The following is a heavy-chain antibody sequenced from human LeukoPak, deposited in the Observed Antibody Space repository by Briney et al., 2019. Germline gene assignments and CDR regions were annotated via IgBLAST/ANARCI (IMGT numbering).Heavy chain of an antibody. Sequence: SETLSLTCAVYGGSFSGYYWSWIRQPPGKELEWIGEINHSGSTNYNPSLKSRVTISVDTSKNQFSLKLSSVTAADTAVYYCARVKKAYYYDSSGYFGYWGRGTLVTVSS. CDR3: ARVKKAYYYDSSGYFGY. V-gene: IGHV4-34*01. J-gene: IGHJ4*02. CDR1: GGSFSGYY. D-gene: IGHD3-22*01. CDR2: INHSGST.